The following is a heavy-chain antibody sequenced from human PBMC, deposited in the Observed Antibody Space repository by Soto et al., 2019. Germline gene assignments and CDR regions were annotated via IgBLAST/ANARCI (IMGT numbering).Heavy chain of an antibody. CDR2: ISGSGGST. V-gene: IGHV3-23*01. J-gene: IGHJ4*02. Sequence: PGGSLRLSCAASGFTFSSYAMSWARQAPGKGLEWVSAISGSGGSTYYADSVKGRFTISRDNSKNTLHLQMNSLRAEDTAVYYCAKDGHYYGSGSYLYWGQGTLVTVSS. CDR1: GFTFSSYA. D-gene: IGHD3-10*01. CDR3: AKDGHYYGSGSYLY.